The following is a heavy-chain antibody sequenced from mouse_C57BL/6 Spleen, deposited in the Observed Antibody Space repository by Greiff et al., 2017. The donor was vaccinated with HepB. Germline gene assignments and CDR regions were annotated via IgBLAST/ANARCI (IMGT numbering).Heavy chain of an antibody. CDR3: ARRIYDGYYNWYFDV. V-gene: IGHV3-6*01. D-gene: IGHD2-3*01. J-gene: IGHJ1*03. CDR1: GYSITSGYY. CDR2: ISYDGSN. Sequence: DVQLQESGPGLVKPSQSLSLTCSVSGYSITSGYYWNWIRQFPGNKLEWMGYISYDGSNNYNPSLKNRISITRETSKNQFFLKLNSVTTEDTAKYYCARRIYDGYYNWYFDVWGTGTTVTVSS.